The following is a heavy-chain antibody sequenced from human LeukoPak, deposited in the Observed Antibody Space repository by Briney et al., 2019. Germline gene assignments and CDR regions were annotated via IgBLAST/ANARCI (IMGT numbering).Heavy chain of an antibody. CDR3: ARARGIATSFDY. J-gene: IGHJ4*02. CDR1: GFTFSDYY. V-gene: IGHV3-11*04. Sequence: GSLRLSCAASGFTFSDYYMSWIRQAPGKGLEWVSHISSSGGTIYYADSLEGRFTMSRDNAENSLYLQMNSLRVEDTAVYYCARARGIATSFDYWGQGTLVTVSS. CDR2: ISSSGGTI. D-gene: IGHD6-13*01.